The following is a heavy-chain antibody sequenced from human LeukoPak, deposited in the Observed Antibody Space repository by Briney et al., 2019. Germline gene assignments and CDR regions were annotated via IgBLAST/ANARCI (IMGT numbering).Heavy chain of an antibody. V-gene: IGHV3-48*01. J-gene: IGHJ4*02. Sequence: GGSLRLSCAASGFTFTSYTMNWVRQAPGKGLEWISYITSSSSTIYYADSVKGRFTMSRDNAENSLYLQMNSLRAEDTAVYYCARNFDSWGQGTLVTVSS. CDR2: ITSSSSTI. CDR3: ARNFDS. CDR1: GFTFTSYT. D-gene: IGHD2/OR15-2a*01.